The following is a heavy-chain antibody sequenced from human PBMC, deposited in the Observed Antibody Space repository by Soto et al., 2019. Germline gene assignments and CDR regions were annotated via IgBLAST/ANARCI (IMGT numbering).Heavy chain of an antibody. Sequence: GSLRLSCAASGFKFSNYAMSCVRQSPGKGLEWVSLISATGGGTYYADSVKGRFTISRDNSHNTLYLQVHSLTAEDTAVYYCAKDRRAGGNPAFYFDFWGQGAQVTVSS. J-gene: IGHJ4*02. CDR2: ISATGGGT. D-gene: IGHD3-16*01. CDR1: GFKFSNYA. V-gene: IGHV3-23*01. CDR3: AKDRRAGGNPAFYFDF.